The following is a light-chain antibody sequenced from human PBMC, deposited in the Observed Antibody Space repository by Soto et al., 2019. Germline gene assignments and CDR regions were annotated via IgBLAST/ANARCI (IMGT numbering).Light chain of an antibody. CDR1: QTIRTW. Sequence: DIQMTQSPSTLSASVGDTVTITCRASQTIRTWLAWYQQKPGKAPKLLIYEASTLEGGVPSRFSGSGSGTDFTLTISSLQSDDFATYYCQQYNSYSVTFGQGTKVEIK. V-gene: IGKV1-5*03. CDR3: QQYNSYSVT. J-gene: IGKJ1*01. CDR2: EAS.